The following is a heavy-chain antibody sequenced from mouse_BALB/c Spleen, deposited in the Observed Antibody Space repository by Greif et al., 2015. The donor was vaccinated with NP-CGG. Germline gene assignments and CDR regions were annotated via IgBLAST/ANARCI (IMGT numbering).Heavy chain of an antibody. CDR3: APGTGYAMDN. CDR2: IAPGSGST. D-gene: IGHD4-1*01. V-gene: IGHV1S41*01. J-gene: IGHJ4*01. CDR1: GYTFTSYW. Sequence: DLVKPGASVKLSCKASGYTFTSYWINWIKQRPGQGLEWIGRIAPGSGSTYYNEMFKGKATLTVDTSSSTAYIQLSSLSSEDSAVYFCAPGTGYAMDNWGQGTSVTVSS.